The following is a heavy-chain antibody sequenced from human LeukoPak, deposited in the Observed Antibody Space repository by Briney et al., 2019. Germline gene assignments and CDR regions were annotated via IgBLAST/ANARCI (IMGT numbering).Heavy chain of an antibody. V-gene: IGHV3-7*01. CDR2: MEEYGSYI. CDR3: ARPRGCGSARCNNFDS. D-gene: IGHD2-2*01. CDR1: GFAFSGFS. Sequence: GGSLRLSCVVSGFAFSGFSMSWVRQAPGKGLEWVALMEEYGSYIFYVDSVKGRFIISRDNARNSLYLQMNNLRAEDTAVYYCARPRGCGSARCNNFDSWGQGTLVTVSS. J-gene: IGHJ4*02.